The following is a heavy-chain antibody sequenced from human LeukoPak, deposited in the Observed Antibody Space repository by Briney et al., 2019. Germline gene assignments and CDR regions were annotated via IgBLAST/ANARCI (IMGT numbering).Heavy chain of an antibody. CDR3: ARDGVAGTYYFDC. CDR2: ISPSGGST. CDR1: GYSFNSYY. V-gene: IGHV1-46*02. J-gene: IGHJ4*02. D-gene: IGHD6-19*01. Sequence: PEASVTVSCKTSGYSFNSYYIHWVRQAPGQGLEWMGIISPSGGSTSYPQKFQGRVTMTRDTSTSTAYMELSSLTSEDTAVYFCARDGVAGTYYFDCWGQGTLVTVSS.